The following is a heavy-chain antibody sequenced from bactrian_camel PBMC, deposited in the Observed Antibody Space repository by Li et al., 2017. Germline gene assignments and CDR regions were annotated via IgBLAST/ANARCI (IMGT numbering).Heavy chain of an antibody. V-gene: IGHV3S1*01. Sequence: HVQLVESGGGSVPAGGSLRLSCVASGVTDSSMCMAWFRQTPGNEREGIAAIYTGGGSTYYADSVKGRFTISQDNAKNTLYLQMNSLKPEDTAMYYCAADCSNPEIDYWGQGTQVTVS. J-gene: IGHJ4*01. CDR1: GVTDSSMC. CDR3: AADCSNPEIDY. D-gene: IGHD1*01. CDR2: IYTGGGST.